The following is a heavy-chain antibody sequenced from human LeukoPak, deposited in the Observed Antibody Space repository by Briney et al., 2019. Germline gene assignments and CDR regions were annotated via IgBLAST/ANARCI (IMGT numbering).Heavy chain of an antibody. J-gene: IGHJ4*02. D-gene: IGHD3-10*01. Sequence: SETLSLTCTVSGGSISSYYWGWIRQSPGKGLEWIGSIYHTGSTYYNPSLKSRVTISVDTSKNQFSLKLSSVTAADTAVYYCARETDYYGSGSPDYWGQGTLVTVSS. V-gene: IGHV4-38-2*02. CDR2: IYHTGST. CDR1: GGSISSYY. CDR3: ARETDYYGSGSPDY.